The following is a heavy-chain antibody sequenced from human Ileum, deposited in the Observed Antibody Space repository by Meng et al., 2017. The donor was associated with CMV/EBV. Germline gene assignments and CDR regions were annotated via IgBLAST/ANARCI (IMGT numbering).Heavy chain of an antibody. CDR3: ARDQSQYDESWWLDS. V-gene: IGHV1-46*01. D-gene: IGHD6-13*01. J-gene: IGHJ5*01. Sequence: ASVKVSCKASGYIFTNTWMHWVRQAPGQGLEWMGVINPRGDVTIYAQKFQGRVTMTRDTSTTSDYLELSSLRSEDTAVYYCARDQSQYDESWWLDSWGQGTLVTVSS. CDR1: GYIFTNTW. CDR2: INPRGDVT.